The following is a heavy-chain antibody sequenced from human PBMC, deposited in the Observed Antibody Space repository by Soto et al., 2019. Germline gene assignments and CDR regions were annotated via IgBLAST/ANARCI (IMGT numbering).Heavy chain of an antibody. V-gene: IGHV3-23*01. D-gene: IGHD1-20*01. J-gene: IGHJ4*02. Sequence: EVQLLESGGGLVQPGGSLRLSCAASGFTFSDYAMTWVRQAPGKGLEWVSSIASGGGSPYYADSVKGRFTISRNNSRNTLYLRMDSLRAEDTAVYYCVKGDGCIIARHFDYWGQGTLVTVSS. CDR3: VKGDGCIIARHFDY. CDR1: GFTFSDYA. CDR2: IASGGGSP.